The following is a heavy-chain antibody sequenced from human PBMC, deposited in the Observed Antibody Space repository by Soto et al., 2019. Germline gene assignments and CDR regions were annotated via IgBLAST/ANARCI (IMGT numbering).Heavy chain of an antibody. V-gene: IGHV3-23*01. J-gene: IGHJ5*02. D-gene: IGHD4-17*01. Sequence: HPGWSLRLSCAASGFTFRNYAMTWARQAPGKGLEWVSSLLRSGSSAYYADSVRGRFTISSDTSANSLYLQMDNLRAEDTAIYYCAKDAISGDGIWLMDSWGQGTVVTLSS. CDR1: GFTFRNYA. CDR3: AKDAISGDGIWLMDS. CDR2: LLRSGSSA.